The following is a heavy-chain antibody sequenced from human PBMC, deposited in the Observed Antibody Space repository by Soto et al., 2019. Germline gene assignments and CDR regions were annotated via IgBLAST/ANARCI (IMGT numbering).Heavy chain of an antibody. V-gene: IGHV4-59*08. D-gene: IGHD1-1*01. CDR2: IYYSGST. J-gene: IGHJ6*03. Sequence: SETLSLTCTVSGGSISSYYWSWIRQPPGKGLEWIGYIYYSGSTNYNPSLKSRVTISVDTSKNQFSLKLSSVTAADTAVYYCARGTTGTNGPPAYYYYYDMDVWGKGTTVTVSS. CDR3: ARGTTGTNGPPAYYYYYDMDV. CDR1: GGSISSYY.